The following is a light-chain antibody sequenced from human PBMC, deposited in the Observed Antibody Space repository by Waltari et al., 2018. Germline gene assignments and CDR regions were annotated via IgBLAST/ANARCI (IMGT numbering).Light chain of an antibody. Sequence: DIVLTQSPGTLSLSPGERATLSCRASQSVSSNYLAWYQQKPGQAPRLLIYGPSSRATGIPDRFSGSGSGTDFTLTISRLEPEDFAVYYCQQYGSSPLTLGGGTKVEIK. J-gene: IGKJ4*01. CDR1: QSVSSNY. CDR2: GPS. CDR3: QQYGSSPLT. V-gene: IGKV3-20*01.